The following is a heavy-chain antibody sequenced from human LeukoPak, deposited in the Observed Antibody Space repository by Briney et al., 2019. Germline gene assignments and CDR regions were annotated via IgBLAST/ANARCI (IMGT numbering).Heavy chain of an antibody. V-gene: IGHV3-30*14. D-gene: IGHD5-12*01. CDR1: GFTFSRYA. J-gene: IGHJ3*02. CDR3: AWIYFAFDI. CDR2: ISYDGTKK. Sequence: GGSLRLSCEASGFTFSRYALHWVRQAPGKGLEWVAVISYDGTKKYYADSVKGRFTISRDNSKNTLYLQMNSLRAEDTAVYYCAWIYFAFDIWGQGTMVTVSS.